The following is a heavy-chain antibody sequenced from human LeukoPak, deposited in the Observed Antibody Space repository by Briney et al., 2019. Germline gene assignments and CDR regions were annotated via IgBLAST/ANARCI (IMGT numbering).Heavy chain of an antibody. CDR2: IYNSGST. CDR1: GGSISSFY. CDR3: TRHGVYGDRADY. V-gene: IGHV4-59*08. J-gene: IGHJ4*02. D-gene: IGHD4-17*01. Sequence: SETLSLTCTVSGGSISSFYWSWIRQPPGKGLEWIGYIYNSGSTNYNPSLKSRVTISVDTSKNQFSLKLSSVTAADTAVYYCTRHGVYGDRADYWGQGTLATVSS.